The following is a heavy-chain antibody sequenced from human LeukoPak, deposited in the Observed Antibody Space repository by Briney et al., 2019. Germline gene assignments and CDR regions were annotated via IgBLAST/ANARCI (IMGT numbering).Heavy chain of an antibody. J-gene: IGHJ3*02. D-gene: IGHD3-22*01. CDR1: GYSISSGYY. CDR3: ARCYYDSSGYYYDAFDI. CDR2: IYHSGST. Sequence: SETLSLTCTVSGYSISSGYYWGWIRQPPGKGLEWIGSIYHSGSTYYNPSLKSRVTISVDTSKNQFSLKLSSVTAADTAVCYCARCYYDSSGYYYDAFDIWGQGTMVTVSS. V-gene: IGHV4-38-2*02.